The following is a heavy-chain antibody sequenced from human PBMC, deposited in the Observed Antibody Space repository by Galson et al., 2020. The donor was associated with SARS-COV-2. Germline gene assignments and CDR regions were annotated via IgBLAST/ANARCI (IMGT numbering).Heavy chain of an antibody. Sequence: SETLSLTCTVPGGSISSYYWSWIRQPPGKGLEWIGYIYYSGSTNYNPSLKSRVTISVDTSKTQFSLKLSTVTAADTAGYYCARLRYYDFWSGYYARKVGYYYDMDVWGKGTTVTVSS. D-gene: IGHD3-3*01. CDR1: GGSISSYY. J-gene: IGHJ6*03. V-gene: IGHV4-59*08. CDR3: ARLRYYDFWSGYYARKVGYYYDMDV. CDR2: IYYSGST.